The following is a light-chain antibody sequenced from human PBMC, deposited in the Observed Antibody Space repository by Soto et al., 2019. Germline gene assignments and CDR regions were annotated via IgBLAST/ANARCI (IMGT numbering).Light chain of an antibody. CDR2: AAS. CDR3: QHYHSPPFT. V-gene: IGKV1-27*01. Sequence: DIQMTQSPSSLSAFVGDSVTFTCRASQGFSNYLAWYHQKPGKVPKLLVYAASTLQSGVPSRFTGSGSGTEFTLTIRSLQPEDVGTYYCQHYHSPPFTFGPGTKLEIK. CDR1: QGFSNY. J-gene: IGKJ3*01.